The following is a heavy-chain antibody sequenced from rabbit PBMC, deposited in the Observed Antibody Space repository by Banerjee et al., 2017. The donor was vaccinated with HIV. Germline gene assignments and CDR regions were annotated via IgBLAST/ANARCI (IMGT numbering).Heavy chain of an antibody. Sequence: QEQLVESRGGLVKPEGSLTITCTASGFSFSSNYWICWVRQAPGKGLEWVGCINTGDGGKIGYATWAKGRFTISKTSSTTVTLQMTSLTDADTATYFCARRWPGSYFNLWGQGTLVTVS. CDR1: GFSFSSNYW. CDR3: ARRWPGSYFNL. V-gene: IGHV1S45*01. D-gene: IGHD5-1*01. CDR2: INTGDGGKI. J-gene: IGHJ4*01.